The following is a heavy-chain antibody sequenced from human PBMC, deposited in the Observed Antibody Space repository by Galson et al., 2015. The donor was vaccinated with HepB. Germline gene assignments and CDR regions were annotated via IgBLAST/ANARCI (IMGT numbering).Heavy chain of an antibody. V-gene: IGHV1-46*04. CDR1: GYTFTSYY. D-gene: IGHD6-13*01. CDR3: ASGYSSLRGMDV. J-gene: IGHJ6*02. Sequence: SVKVSCKASGYTFTSYYMHWVRQAPGQGLEWMGIINPSGGSTSYAQKLQGRVTMTRDTSTSTVYMELSSLRSEDTAVYYCASGYSSLRGMDVWGQGTTVTVSS. CDR2: INPSGGST.